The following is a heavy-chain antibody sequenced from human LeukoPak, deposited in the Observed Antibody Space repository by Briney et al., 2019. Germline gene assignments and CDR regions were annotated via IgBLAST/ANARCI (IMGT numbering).Heavy chain of an antibody. V-gene: IGHV3-74*01. CDR1: GFTFSSYW. J-gene: IGHJ6*02. D-gene: IGHD2-15*01. Sequence: GGSLRLSCAASGFTFSSYWVHWVRQAPGKGLVWVSRINSDGSSTSYADSVKGRFTISRDNAKNTLYLQMNSLRAEDTAVYYCARVYCSGDSCYATYYYYGMDVWGQGTTVTVSS. CDR3: ARVYCSGDSCYATYYYYGMDV. CDR2: INSDGSST.